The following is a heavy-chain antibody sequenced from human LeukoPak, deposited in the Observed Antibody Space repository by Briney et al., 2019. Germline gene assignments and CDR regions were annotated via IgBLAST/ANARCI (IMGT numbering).Heavy chain of an antibody. V-gene: IGHV3-21*01. CDR1: GFTVSDS. CDR3: AREKFADGYFQH. Sequence: AGGSLRLSCAASGFTVSDSMDWVRQAPGKGLEWVSSINSNSNYIYYADSVKGRFTISRDNAKDSLYLQMNSLRAEDTAVYYCAREKFADGYFQHWGQGTLVTVSS. D-gene: IGHD3-10*01. J-gene: IGHJ1*01. CDR2: INSNSNYI.